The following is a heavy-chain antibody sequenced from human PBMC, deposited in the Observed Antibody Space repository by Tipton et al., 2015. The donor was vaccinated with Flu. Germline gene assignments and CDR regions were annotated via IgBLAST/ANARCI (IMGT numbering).Heavy chain of an antibody. CDR3: ARRTCSSSSCYTPFDY. CDR2: IYPGDSDT. J-gene: IGHJ4*02. V-gene: IGHV5-51*01. CDR1: GYNFTNRW. D-gene: IGHD2-2*02. Sequence: QLVQSGAEVKKPGESLKISCRGSGYNFTNRWVGWVRQMPGKGLEWMGVIYPGDSDTRYSPSFQGQVTLSADKSISTAYLQWSSLKASDTAMYYCARRTCSSSSCYTPFDYWGQGTLVTVSS.